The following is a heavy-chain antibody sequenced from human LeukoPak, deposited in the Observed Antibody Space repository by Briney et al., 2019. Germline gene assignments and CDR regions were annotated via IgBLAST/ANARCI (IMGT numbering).Heavy chain of an antibody. V-gene: IGHV3-21*01. CDR3: ARDSMVRGVIIHGAFDI. D-gene: IGHD3-10*01. Sequence: GGSLRLSCAASGFTFSSYSMNWVRQAPGKGLEWVSSISSSSSYIYYADSVKGRFTISRDNAKNSLYLQMNSLRAEDTAVYYCARDSMVRGVIIHGAFDIWGQGTMVTVSS. J-gene: IGHJ3*02. CDR2: ISSSSSYI. CDR1: GFTFSSYS.